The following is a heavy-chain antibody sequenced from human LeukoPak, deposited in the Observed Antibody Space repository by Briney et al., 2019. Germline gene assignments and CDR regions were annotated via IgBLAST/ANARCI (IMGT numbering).Heavy chain of an antibody. CDR1: GFTFSSYG. CDR2: IWYDGSNK. Sequence: PWGSLRLSCAASGFTFSSYGMHWVRQAPGKGLEWVAVIWYDGSNKYYADSVKGRFTISRDNSKNTLYLQMNSLRAEDTAVYYCARDMEGYCSGGSCYMYFWGQGTLVTVSS. V-gene: IGHV3-33*01. D-gene: IGHD2-15*01. CDR3: ARDMEGYCSGGSCYMYF. J-gene: IGHJ4*02.